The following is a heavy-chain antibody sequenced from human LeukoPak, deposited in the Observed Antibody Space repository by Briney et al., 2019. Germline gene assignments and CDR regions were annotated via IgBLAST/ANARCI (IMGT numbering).Heavy chain of an antibody. V-gene: IGHV3-9*01. D-gene: IGHD3-10*01. CDR3: AKDIEAGGPYYFDY. CDR2: ISWNSGSI. CDR1: GFTFDDYA. Sequence: LPGGSLRLSCAASGFTFDDYAMPWVRQAPGKGLEWVSGISWNSGSIGYADSVKGRFTISRDNAKNSLYLQMNSLRAEDTALYYCAKDIEAGGPYYFDYWGQGTLVTVSS. J-gene: IGHJ4*02.